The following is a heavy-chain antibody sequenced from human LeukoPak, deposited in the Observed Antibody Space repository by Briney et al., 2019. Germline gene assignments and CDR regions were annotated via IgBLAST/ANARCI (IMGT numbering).Heavy chain of an antibody. Sequence: PGGSLRLSCAASGFTFSSYAMSWVRQAPGKGLEWVSAISGSGGSTYYADSVKGRFTISRDNSKNTLYLQMNSLRAEDTAVYYCAKSYDSWSGYQYYFDYWGQGTLVTVSS. V-gene: IGHV3-23*01. D-gene: IGHD3-3*01. CDR2: ISGSGGST. CDR1: GFTFSSYA. CDR3: AKSYDSWSGYQYYFDY. J-gene: IGHJ4*02.